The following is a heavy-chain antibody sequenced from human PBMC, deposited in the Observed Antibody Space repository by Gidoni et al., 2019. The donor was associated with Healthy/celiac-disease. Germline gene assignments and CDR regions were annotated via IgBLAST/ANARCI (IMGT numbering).Heavy chain of an antibody. CDR1: SSYG. V-gene: IGHV3-30*18. Sequence: SSYGMHWVRQAPGKGLEWVAVISYDGSNKYYADSVKGRFTISRDNSKNTLYLQMNSLRAEDTAVYYCAKLRGVLRYFDWLPYNWFDPWGQGTLVTVSS. D-gene: IGHD3-9*01. J-gene: IGHJ5*02. CDR2: ISYDGSNK. CDR3: AKLRGVLRYFDWLPYNWFDP.